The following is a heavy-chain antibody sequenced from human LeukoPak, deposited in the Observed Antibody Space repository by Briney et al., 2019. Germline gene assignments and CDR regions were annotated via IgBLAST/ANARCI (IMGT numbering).Heavy chain of an antibody. CDR2: ISSSSGTI. Sequence: PGGSLRLSCAASGFIFSNYNMNWVRQTPGKGLEWVSYISSSSGTIYYADSVKGRFTISGDNAKNSLVLQMNSLRAEDTGVYYCARALGYIYGYVVDYWGQGTLVTVSS. CDR1: GFIFSNYN. V-gene: IGHV3-48*01. CDR3: ARALGYIYGYVVDY. D-gene: IGHD5-18*01. J-gene: IGHJ4*02.